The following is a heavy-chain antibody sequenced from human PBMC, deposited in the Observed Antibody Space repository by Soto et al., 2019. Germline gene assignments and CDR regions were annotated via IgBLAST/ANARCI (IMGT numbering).Heavy chain of an antibody. CDR1: GYTFTSYA. V-gene: IGHV1-3*01. CDR2: INAGNGNT. J-gene: IGHJ4*02. D-gene: IGHD3-9*01. CDR3: ARVLGFDWSYYFDY. Sequence: GASVKVSCKASGYTFTSYAMHWVRQAPGQRLEWMGWINAGNGNTRYSQKFQGRVTITRDTSASTAYMELSSLRSEDTAVYYCARVLGFDWSYYFDYWGQRTLVTVSS.